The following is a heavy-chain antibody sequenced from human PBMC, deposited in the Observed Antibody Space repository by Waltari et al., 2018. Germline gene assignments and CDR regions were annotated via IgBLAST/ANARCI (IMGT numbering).Heavy chain of an antibody. Sequence: QVQLVQSGAEVKKPGSSVKVSCKASGGTFSSYTISWVRQAPGQGLEWMGRVIPILGIANYAQKFQGRVTITADKSTSTAYMELSSLRSEDTAVYYCARDQGIAVAGNGMDVWGQGTTVTVSS. D-gene: IGHD6-19*01. V-gene: IGHV1-69*08. CDR2: VIPILGIA. CDR1: GGTFSSYT. CDR3: ARDQGIAVAGNGMDV. J-gene: IGHJ6*02.